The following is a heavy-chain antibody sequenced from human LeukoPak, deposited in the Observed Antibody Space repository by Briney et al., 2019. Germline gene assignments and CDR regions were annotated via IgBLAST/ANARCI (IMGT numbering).Heavy chain of an antibody. Sequence: GSLRLSCAASGCTFSSYAMTWVRQAPGKGLEWVSTLASTGSDTYYADSVKGRFTISRDTSKNTLYLQMDSLRAEDTAIYYCAKDRGRSVSGTEFDYWGQGTLLTVSS. V-gene: IGHV3-23*01. D-gene: IGHD6-19*01. CDR1: GCTFSSYA. J-gene: IGHJ4*02. CDR3: AKDRGRSVSGTEFDY. CDR2: LASTGSDT.